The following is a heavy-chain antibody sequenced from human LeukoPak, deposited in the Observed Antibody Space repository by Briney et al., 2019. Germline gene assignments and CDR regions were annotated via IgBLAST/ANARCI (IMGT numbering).Heavy chain of an antibody. J-gene: IGHJ4*02. CDR2: ISYDGSNK. V-gene: IGHV3-30*18. Sequence: GGSLRLSCAASGFTFSSYWMHWVRQAPGKGLEWVAVISYDGSNKYYADSVKGRFTISRDNSKNTLYLQMNSLRAEDTAVYYCAKGRITMIVVVPDYWGQGTLVTVSS. D-gene: IGHD3-22*01. CDR3: AKGRITMIVVVPDY. CDR1: GFTFSSYW.